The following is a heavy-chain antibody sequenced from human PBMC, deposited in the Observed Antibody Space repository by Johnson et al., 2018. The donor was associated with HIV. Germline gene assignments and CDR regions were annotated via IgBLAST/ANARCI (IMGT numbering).Heavy chain of an antibody. D-gene: IGHD1-26*01. CDR2: INWNGGST. CDR3: ATSHGSHGAFDI. V-gene: IGHV3-20*04. J-gene: IGHJ3*02. Sequence: VQLVESGGGLVQPGGSLRLSCAASGFTFDDYGMIWVRQAPGKGLEWVSGINWNGGSTGYADSVKGRFTISRDNSKNTVYLQMNSLRVEDTAVYYCATSHGSHGAFDIWGQGTMVTVSS. CDR1: GFTFDDYG.